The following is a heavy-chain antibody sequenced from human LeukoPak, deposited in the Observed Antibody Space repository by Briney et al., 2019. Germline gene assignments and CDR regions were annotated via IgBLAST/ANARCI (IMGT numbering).Heavy chain of an antibody. CDR2: IRYDGSNK. J-gene: IGHJ4*02. V-gene: IGHV3-30*02. CDR1: GFTFSSYG. CDR3: ARGSDTAMVLFYYFDY. D-gene: IGHD5-18*01. Sequence: GGSLRLSCAASGFTFSSYGMYWVRQAPGKGLEWVAFIRYDGSNKYYADSVKGRFTISRDNSKNTLYLQMNSLRAEDTAVYYCARGSDTAMVLFYYFDYWGQGTLVTVSS.